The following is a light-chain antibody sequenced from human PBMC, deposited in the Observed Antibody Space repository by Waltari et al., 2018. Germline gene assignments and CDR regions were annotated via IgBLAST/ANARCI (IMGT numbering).Light chain of an antibody. CDR2: GAS. J-gene: IGKJ4*01. Sequence: EVLMTQSPATLSVSPGERVTLSYRASQNIHDNLAWYQQKPGQAPRLLIYGASTRATDIPARFRGSGSGTDFTLTINSLQSEDLGIYYCQQYNRWPPLTFGGGTKVEIK. CDR3: QQYNRWPPLT. V-gene: IGKV3-15*01. CDR1: QNIHDN.